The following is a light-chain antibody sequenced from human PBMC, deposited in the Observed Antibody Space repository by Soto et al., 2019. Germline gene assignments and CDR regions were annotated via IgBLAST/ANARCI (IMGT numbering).Light chain of an antibody. J-gene: IGKJ2*02. V-gene: IGKV3-11*01. CDR2: DES. Sequence: EIVLTQSPATLSLSPGERATLSCRASQSVSSYLAWYQHKPSQAPRLLIYDESNKSTGITARFSGSGSGTDFTITLSSLQSDVFAVYYCQQYNNWPPWTFGQGTNLEIK. CDR3: QQYNNWPPWT. CDR1: QSVSSY.